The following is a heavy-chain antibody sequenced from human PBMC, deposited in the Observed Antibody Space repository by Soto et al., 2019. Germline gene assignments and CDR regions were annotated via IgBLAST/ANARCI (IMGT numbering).Heavy chain of an antibody. Sequence: GGSLRLSCAASGFTFDDYAMHWVRQAPGKGLEWVSGISWNSGSIGYADSVKGRFTISRDNAKNSLYLQMNSLRAEDTALYYCAKDTVAGTLGYYYYMDVWGKGTTVTVSS. J-gene: IGHJ6*03. D-gene: IGHD6-19*01. CDR3: AKDTVAGTLGYYYYMDV. CDR2: ISWNSGSI. CDR1: GFTFDDYA. V-gene: IGHV3-9*01.